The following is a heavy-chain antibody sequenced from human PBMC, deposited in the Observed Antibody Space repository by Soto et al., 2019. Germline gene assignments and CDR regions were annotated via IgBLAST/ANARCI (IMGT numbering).Heavy chain of an antibody. CDR3: AREHCRSIAALFGMDV. V-gene: IGHV1-69*06. Sequence: QVQLVQSGAEVKKPGSSVKVSCKASGGTFSSYAISWVRQAPGQGLEWMGGIIPIFGTANYAQKFQGRVKMNEDKSRSTAYVELGSRRSEYTAVYYCAREHCRSIAALFGMDVCGQGTTVTVSS. D-gene: IGHD6-6*01. J-gene: IGHJ6*02. CDR1: GGTFSSYA. CDR2: IIPIFGTA.